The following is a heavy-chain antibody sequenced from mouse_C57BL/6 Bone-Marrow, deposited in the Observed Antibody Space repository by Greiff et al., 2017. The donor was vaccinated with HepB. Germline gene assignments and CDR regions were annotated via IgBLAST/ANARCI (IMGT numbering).Heavy chain of an antibody. J-gene: IGHJ2*01. V-gene: IGHV14-4*01. D-gene: IGHD3-2*02. CDR3: TTETAQAYYFDY. CDR2: IDPENGDT. CDR1: GFNIKDDY. Sequence: EVQLQQSGAELVRPGASVKLSCTASGFNIKDDYMHWVKQRPEQGLEWIGWIDPENGDTEYASKFQGKAPITADTSSNTAYLQLSSLTSEDTAVYYCTTETAQAYYFDYWGQGTTLTVSS.